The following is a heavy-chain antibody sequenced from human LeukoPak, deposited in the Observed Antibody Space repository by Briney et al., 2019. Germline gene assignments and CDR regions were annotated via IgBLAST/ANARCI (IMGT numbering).Heavy chain of an antibody. J-gene: IGHJ4*02. D-gene: IGHD2-15*01. CDR1: GYTFTSYY. Sequence: ASVKVSCKASGYTFTSYYMHWVRQAPEQGLEWMGIINPSGGSTSYAQKFQGRVTMTEDTSTDTAYMELSSLRSEGTAVYYCATASVLGYCSGGSCPHFDYWGQGTLVTVSS. V-gene: IGHV1-46*01. CDR3: ATASVLGYCSGGSCPHFDY. CDR2: INPSGGST.